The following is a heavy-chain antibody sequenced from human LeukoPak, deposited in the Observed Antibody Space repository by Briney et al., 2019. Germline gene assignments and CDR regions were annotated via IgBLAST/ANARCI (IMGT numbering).Heavy chain of an antibody. D-gene: IGHD6-19*01. J-gene: IGHJ4*02. CDR1: GDSFGSLYW. CDR2: IYHTGST. V-gene: IGHV4-4*02. CDR3: TNSRAGSYTSGSYSTLDH. Sequence: SGTLSLTCTVSGDSFGSLYWRNWVRQPPGKGLEWIGEIYHTGSTNYNPSLKGRVSFSVDRSKNQFSLSLSSVTAADTAVYYCTNSRAGSYTSGSYSTLDHWGRGILVTVSS.